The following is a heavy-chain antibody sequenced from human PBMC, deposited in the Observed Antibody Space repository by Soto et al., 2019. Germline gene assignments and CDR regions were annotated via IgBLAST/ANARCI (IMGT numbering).Heavy chain of an antibody. Sequence: PSETLSLTCAVYGGSFSGYYWTWIRQPPGTGLEWIGEINHSGSTYYNPSLKSRVTISVDTSKNQFSLKLSSVTAADTAVYYCGRDIVLVPAAPPAPLWGQGTLVTVSS. CDR3: GRDIVLVPAAPPAPL. D-gene: IGHD2-2*01. J-gene: IGHJ4*02. CDR1: GGSFSGYY. V-gene: IGHV4-34*01. CDR2: INHSGST.